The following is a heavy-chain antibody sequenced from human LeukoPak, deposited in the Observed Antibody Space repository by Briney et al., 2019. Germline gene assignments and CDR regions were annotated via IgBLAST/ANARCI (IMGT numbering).Heavy chain of an antibody. D-gene: IGHD4-17*01. V-gene: IGHV3-74*01. Sequence: GGSLRLSCAASGFTFSSFWMHWVRHTPGKGLVWVSRIDSDASNTRYADSVKGRFTISRDNAKNTLYLQMNSLGAEDTAVYYCARDDYGSFDYWGQGTLVTVSS. CDR1: GFTFSSFW. CDR2: IDSDASNT. CDR3: ARDDYGSFDY. J-gene: IGHJ4*02.